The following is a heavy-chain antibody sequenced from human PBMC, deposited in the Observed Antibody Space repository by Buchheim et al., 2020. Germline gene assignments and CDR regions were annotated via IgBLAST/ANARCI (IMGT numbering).Heavy chain of an antibody. J-gene: IGHJ4*02. D-gene: IGHD2-15*01. CDR3: ARDSRRDRMGYCSGGSCYGIDY. CDR2: INSDGSST. V-gene: IGHV3-74*01. Sequence: EVQLVESGGGLVQPGGSLRLSCAASGFTFSSYWMHWVRQAPGKGLVWVSRINSDGSSTSYADSVKGRFTISRDNAKKTMYLQMNSLRAEDTAVYYCARDSRRDRMGYCSGGSCYGIDYWDQGTL. CDR1: GFTFSSYW.